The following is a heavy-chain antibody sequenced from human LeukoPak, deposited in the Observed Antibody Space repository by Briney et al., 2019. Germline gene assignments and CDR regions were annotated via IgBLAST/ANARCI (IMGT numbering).Heavy chain of an antibody. CDR3: ARGYYDFWSGYSSYYYYYMDV. Sequence: SETLSLTCTVSGGSISSYYWSWIRQPPGKGLEWIGYIYTSGSTNYNPSLKSRVTISVDTSKNQLSLRLSSVTAADTAVYYCARGYYDFWSGYSSYYYYYMDVWGKGTTVTVSS. D-gene: IGHD3-3*01. J-gene: IGHJ6*03. CDR2: IYTSGST. CDR1: GGSISSYY. V-gene: IGHV4-4*09.